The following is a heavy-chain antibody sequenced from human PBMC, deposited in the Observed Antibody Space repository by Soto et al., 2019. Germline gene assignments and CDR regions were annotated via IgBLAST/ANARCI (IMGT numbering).Heavy chain of an antibody. CDR3: ASDYGEIEAFDI. Sequence: QVQLVQSGAEVKKPGSSVKVSCKTSGGPFNNHAINWVRQAPGQGLEWVGLVIPTLATADHAQKFQGRVTMTAQEVTNTAYMELSSLRSDDTGLYYCASDYGEIEAFDIWGQGTLVSVSS. J-gene: IGHJ3*02. V-gene: IGHV1-69*01. D-gene: IGHD4-17*01. CDR1: GGPFNNHA. CDR2: VIPTLATA.